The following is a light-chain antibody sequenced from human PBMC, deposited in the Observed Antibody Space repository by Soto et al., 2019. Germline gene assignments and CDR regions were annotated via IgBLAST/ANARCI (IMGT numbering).Light chain of an antibody. CDR2: DAS. J-gene: IGKJ5*01. Sequence: DIQMTQSPSSLSASVGDRFSITCRASQSISSWLAWYQQKPGKAPKLLIYDASSLESGVPSRFSGSGSGTEFTLTISSLQPEDSAVYYCQQYNKWPITFGQGTRREIK. V-gene: IGKV1-5*01. CDR1: QSISSW. CDR3: QQYNKWPIT.